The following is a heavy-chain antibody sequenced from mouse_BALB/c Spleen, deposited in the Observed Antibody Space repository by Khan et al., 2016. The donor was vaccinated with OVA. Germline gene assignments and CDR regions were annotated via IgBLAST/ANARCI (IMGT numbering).Heavy chain of an antibody. J-gene: IGHJ3*01. Sequence: EVELVESGGGLVKPGGSLKLSCAPSGFAFSSYDMSWVRQTPEKRLEWVATISGTGIYTYYPDSVKGRFTISRDNARNTLYLHMSSLRSEDTALDYCARTAYYGNPWFTYWGQGTLVTVSA. CDR1: GFAFSSYD. V-gene: IGHV5-9*02. D-gene: IGHD2-10*01. CDR3: ARTAYYGNPWFTY. CDR2: ISGTGIYT.